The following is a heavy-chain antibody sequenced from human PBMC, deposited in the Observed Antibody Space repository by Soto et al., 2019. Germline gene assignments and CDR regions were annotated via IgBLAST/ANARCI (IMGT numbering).Heavy chain of an antibody. D-gene: IGHD3-10*01. Sequence: SHTRSLTCAISGYSVSNNSVAWNVVRQCPSRGLEWLGRTYYRSKWHYDYAPSVRSRITINPDTSKNHFSLQLNSVSPEDAAVYYCARTLRGRGVKYFDDWGQGTLVTVSS. CDR3: ARTLRGRGVKYFDD. CDR2: TYYRSKWHY. J-gene: IGHJ4*02. CDR1: GYSVSNNSVA. V-gene: IGHV6-1*01.